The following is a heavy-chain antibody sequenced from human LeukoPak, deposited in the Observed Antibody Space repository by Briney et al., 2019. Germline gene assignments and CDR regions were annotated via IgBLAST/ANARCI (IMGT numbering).Heavy chain of an antibody. CDR1: GFTFSSYS. V-gene: IGHV3-48*01. D-gene: IGHD7-27*01. J-gene: IGHJ4*02. CDR3: ARDPLSGDTGVDY. Sequence: GGSLRLSCAASGFTFSSYSMNWVRQAPGKGLEWVSYISSSSSTIYYADSVKGRFTISRDNAKNSLYLQMNSLRAEDTAVYYCARDPLSGDTGVDYWGQGTLVTVSS. CDR2: ISSSSSTI.